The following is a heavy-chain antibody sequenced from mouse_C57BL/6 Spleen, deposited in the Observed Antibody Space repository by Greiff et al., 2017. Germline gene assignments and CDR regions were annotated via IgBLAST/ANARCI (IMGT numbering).Heavy chain of an antibody. V-gene: IGHV1-52*01. J-gene: IGHJ3*01. Sequence: QVQLQQPGAELVRPGSSVKLSCKASGYTFTSYWMHWVKQRPIQGLEWIGNIDPSDSETHYNQKFKDKATLTVDKSSSTAYMQLSSLTSEDSAVYYCARSGVLRNGFADWGQGTLVTVSA. D-gene: IGHD1-1*01. CDR2: IDPSDSET. CDR1: GYTFTSYW. CDR3: ARSGVLRNGFAD.